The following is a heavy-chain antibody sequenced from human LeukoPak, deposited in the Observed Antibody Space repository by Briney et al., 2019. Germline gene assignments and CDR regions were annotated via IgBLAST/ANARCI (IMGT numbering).Heavy chain of an antibody. V-gene: IGHV7-4-1*02. CDR2: INANTGNP. CDR1: GYTFTSYA. CDR3: ARRRIAAAGYYFDY. J-gene: IGHJ4*02. Sequence: ASVTVSCTASGYTFTSYAMNWVRQAPGQGLEWMGWINANTGNPTYAQGFTGRFVFSLDTSVSTAYLQISSLKAEDTAVYYCARRRIAAAGYYFDYWGQGTLVTVSS. D-gene: IGHD6-13*01.